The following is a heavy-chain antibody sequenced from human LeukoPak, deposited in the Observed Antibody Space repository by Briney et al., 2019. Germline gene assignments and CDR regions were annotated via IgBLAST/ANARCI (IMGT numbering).Heavy chain of an antibody. V-gene: IGHV3-23*01. CDR3: AAHASGNSFWDY. J-gene: IGHJ4*02. D-gene: IGHD4-23*01. CDR1: GFTFGSYA. CDR2: ISGSGGST. Sequence: GGSLRLSCAASGFTFGSYAVTWVRQAPGTGLEWVSAISGSGGSTYYADSVKGRFTISRDNSKNTLYLQMNSLRAEDTAVYYCAAHASGNSFWDYWGQGTLVTVSS.